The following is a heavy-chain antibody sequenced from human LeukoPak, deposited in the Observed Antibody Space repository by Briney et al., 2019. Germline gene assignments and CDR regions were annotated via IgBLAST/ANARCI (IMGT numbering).Heavy chain of an antibody. V-gene: IGHV3-23*01. CDR3: ARGDPIYDFWSGGDY. CDR1: GFTFGDYA. Sequence: GGSLRLSCTATGFTFGDYAITWVRQAPGKGLEWVSAISGSGGSTYYADSVKGRFTISRDNARNLLSLQMNSLRAEDTAVYYCARGDPIYDFWSGGDYWGQGSLVTVSS. D-gene: IGHD3-3*01. J-gene: IGHJ4*02. CDR2: ISGSGGST.